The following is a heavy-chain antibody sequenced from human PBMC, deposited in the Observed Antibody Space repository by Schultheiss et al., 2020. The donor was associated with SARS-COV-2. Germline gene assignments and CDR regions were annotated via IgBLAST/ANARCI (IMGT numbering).Heavy chain of an antibody. V-gene: IGHV4-4*02. J-gene: IGHJ5*02. CDR3: ARNAGSYSGEVGWFDP. D-gene: IGHD1-26*01. Sequence: PSLKSRVTISVDKSKNQFSLNLSSVTAADTAVYYCARNAGSYSGEVGWFDPWGQGTLVTVSS.